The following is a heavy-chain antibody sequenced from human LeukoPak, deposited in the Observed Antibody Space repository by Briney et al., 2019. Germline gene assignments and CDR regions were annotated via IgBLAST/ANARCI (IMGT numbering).Heavy chain of an antibody. D-gene: IGHD3-10*01. Sequence: GGSLRLSCAASGFTFSTYTMNWVRQAPGTGLEWVSSISSGSSYIYYADSVKGRFTISRDNAKNSLYLQMNSLRAEDTAVYYCAVAYYYGSGDAFDIWGQGTKVTVSS. J-gene: IGHJ3*02. CDR3: AVAYYYGSGDAFDI. CDR1: GFTFSTYT. V-gene: IGHV3-21*01. CDR2: ISSGSSYI.